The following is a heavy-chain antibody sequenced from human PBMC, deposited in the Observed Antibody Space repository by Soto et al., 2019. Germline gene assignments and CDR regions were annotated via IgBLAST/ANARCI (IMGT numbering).Heavy chain of an antibody. Sequence: EVQLLESGGGLVQPGGSLRLSCAASGFTFSSYAMSWVRQAPGKGLEWVSAISGSGVSTYYADSVKGRFTISRDNSKHTLYLQMNSLRAEDTAVYYCAKEEGYSSGWTEIDYWGQGTLVTVSS. J-gene: IGHJ4*02. CDR3: AKEEGYSSGWTEIDY. D-gene: IGHD6-19*01. V-gene: IGHV3-23*01. CDR1: GFTFSSYA. CDR2: ISGSGVST.